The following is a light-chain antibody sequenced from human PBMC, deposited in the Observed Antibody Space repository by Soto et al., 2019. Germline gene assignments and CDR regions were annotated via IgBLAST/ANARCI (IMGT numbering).Light chain of an antibody. V-gene: IGLV2-14*01. CDR2: EVE. Sequence: QSVSAQPASVSGSPGQSTIISCTGSSSDYVSWYDQHPGKAPKFLIYEVENRASGISDRFSGSKSGNTASLTISGLQAEGEADYYCSSFTSDNTLVFGNGTKLTVL. CDR1: SSDY. J-gene: IGLJ1*01. CDR3: SSFTSDNTLV.